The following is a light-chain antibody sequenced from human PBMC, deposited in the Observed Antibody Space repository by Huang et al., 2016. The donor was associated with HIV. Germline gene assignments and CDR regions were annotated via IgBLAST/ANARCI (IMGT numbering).Light chain of an antibody. V-gene: IGKV4-1*01. J-gene: IGKJ1*01. CDR3: QQYYGSPPT. Sequence: DIVMTQSPDSLAVSLGVRATINCKSSQRILYNSDKKNYLAWDQQKPGQPPKLLIYWASTRESGVPDRFSGSGSGTDCTLTISSLQAGDVAVYYCQQYYGSPPTFGQGTKVEIK. CDR1: QRILYNSDKKNY. CDR2: WAS.